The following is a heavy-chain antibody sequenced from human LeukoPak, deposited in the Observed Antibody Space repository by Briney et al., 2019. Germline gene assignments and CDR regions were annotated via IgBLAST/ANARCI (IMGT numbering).Heavy chain of an antibody. Sequence: SVKVSCTASGGTFSSYAISWVRQAPGQGLEWMGGIIPIFGTANYAQKFQGRVTITADESTSTAYTELSSLRSEDTAVYYCARGITMVREGFDYWGQGTLVTVSS. CDR1: GGTFSSYA. CDR2: IIPIFGTA. V-gene: IGHV1-69*13. CDR3: ARGITMVREGFDY. J-gene: IGHJ4*02. D-gene: IGHD3-10*01.